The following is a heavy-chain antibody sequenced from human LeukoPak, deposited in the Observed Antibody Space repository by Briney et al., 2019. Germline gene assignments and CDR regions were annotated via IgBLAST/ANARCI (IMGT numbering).Heavy chain of an antibody. D-gene: IGHD3-10*01. J-gene: IGHJ5*02. Sequence: SETLSLTCVVSGDSISSGAYSWRWIRQPPGEGLGCIGYIFHTGSTFYNPSLKSRVTISVDNSKNQFSLRLTSVTAADTAVYYCARELWFANAPGSWLDPWGQGTLVTVSS. CDR2: IFHTGST. CDR3: ARELWFANAPGSWLDP. CDR1: GDSISSGAYS. V-gene: IGHV4-30-2*01.